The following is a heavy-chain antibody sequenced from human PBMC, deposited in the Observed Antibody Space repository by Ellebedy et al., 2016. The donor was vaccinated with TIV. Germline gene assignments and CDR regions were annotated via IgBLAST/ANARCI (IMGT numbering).Heavy chain of an antibody. Sequence: SETLSLXXSVSGGSISSTYYYWGWIRQPPGKGLEWIGSAHYSGSTYYNPSLKSRVTISLDTSKNHFSLKLSSVTAADTAVYYCARRYGITGSTDWFDPWGQGTLVTVSS. CDR2: AHYSGST. D-gene: IGHD1-20*01. CDR1: GGSISSTYYY. CDR3: ARRYGITGSTDWFDP. V-gene: IGHV4-39*07. J-gene: IGHJ5*02.